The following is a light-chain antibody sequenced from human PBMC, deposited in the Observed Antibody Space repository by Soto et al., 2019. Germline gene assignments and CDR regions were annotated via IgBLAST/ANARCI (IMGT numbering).Light chain of an antibody. CDR3: QQLVIHPE. CDR2: AAS. CDR1: QVIGIY. V-gene: IGKV1-9*01. Sequence: DMQLKQYPSFLSASIGDRVTITCRASQVIGIYLAWYQQKPGKAPNLLISAASTLQSGVPSRFSGSGSGTEFTLTISSLQPEDFATYYSQQLVIHPEFGCGTKVYI. J-gene: IGKJ4*02.